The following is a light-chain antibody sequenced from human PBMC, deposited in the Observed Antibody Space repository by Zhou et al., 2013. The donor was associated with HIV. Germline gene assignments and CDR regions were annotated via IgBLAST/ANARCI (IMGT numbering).Light chain of an antibody. V-gene: IGKV3-15*01. Sequence: EIVMTQSPATLSVSPGEGATLSCRASQSISSNLAWYQQKPGQAPRLLIYGASTRATGIPARFSGSGSGTEFTLTISSMQSEDFAVYYCQQYNNWPLYTFGQGTKLEIK. CDR1: QSISSN. CDR3: QQYNNWPLYT. J-gene: IGKJ2*01. CDR2: GAS.